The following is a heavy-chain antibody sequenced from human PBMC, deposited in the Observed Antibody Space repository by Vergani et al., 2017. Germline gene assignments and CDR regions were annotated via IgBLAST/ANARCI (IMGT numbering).Heavy chain of an antibody. V-gene: IGHV3-23*01. D-gene: IGHD2-2*01. CDR3: ARDRVVPASHDAFDI. CDR1: GFTFSACP. CDR2: ISARYPST. J-gene: IGHJ3*02. Sequence: EVQLLQSGGGVIQPGGSVRLSCAASGFTFSACPMTWVRQAPGKGLEWVSAISARYPSTYYADSVKGRFTISRDNSKNMLYLQMNSLRAEDTAVYYCARDRVVPASHDAFDIWGQGTLVTVSS.